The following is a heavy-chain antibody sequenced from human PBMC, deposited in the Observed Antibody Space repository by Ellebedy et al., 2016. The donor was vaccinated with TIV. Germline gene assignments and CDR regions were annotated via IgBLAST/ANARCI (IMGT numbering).Heavy chain of an antibody. CDR1: GGSVSSGGYY. J-gene: IGHJ5*02. V-gene: IGHV4-31*03. CDR2: IYYSGST. CDR3: ARGIRSGHWFNP. Sequence: SETLSLXXTVSGGSVSSGGYYWSWIRQHPGKGLEWIGYIYYSGSTYYNPSLKSRVTISVDTSKNQFSLKLSSVTAADTAVYYCARGIRSGHWFNPWGQGTLVTVSS.